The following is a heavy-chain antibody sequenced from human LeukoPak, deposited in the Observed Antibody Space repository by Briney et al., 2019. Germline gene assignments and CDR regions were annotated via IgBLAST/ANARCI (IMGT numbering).Heavy chain of an antibody. CDR3: ARGYSYLDQ. D-gene: IGHD5-18*01. J-gene: IGHJ4*02. Sequence: SETLSLTCPVSGGSISSYYWSWIRQPPGKGLEWIGCIFYSGSINYNPSLKSRVTISVDTSKNQFSLRLTSVTAADTAVYFCARGYSYLDQWGQGTLVTVSS. CDR1: GGSISSYY. CDR2: IFYSGSI. V-gene: IGHV4-59*01.